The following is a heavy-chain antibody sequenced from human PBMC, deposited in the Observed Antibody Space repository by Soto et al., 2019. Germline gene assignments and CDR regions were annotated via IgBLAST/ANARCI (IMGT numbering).Heavy chain of an antibody. CDR3: TRVESGYSYGANSPYSMDV. CDR1: GFTFTTYG. CDR2: ISGSGTTT. D-gene: IGHD5-18*01. J-gene: IGHJ6*03. V-gene: IGHV3-23*01. Sequence: GGSLRLSSAASGFTFTTYGMSWAGQAPGKGLEWVSGISGSGTTTYDADAVGGRFTISRDKSENTLYLQMNSLRAEDTAEYYWTRVESGYSYGANSPYSMDVSRQGPAVA.